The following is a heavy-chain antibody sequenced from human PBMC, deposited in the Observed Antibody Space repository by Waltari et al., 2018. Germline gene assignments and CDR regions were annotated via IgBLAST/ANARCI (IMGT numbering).Heavy chain of an antibody. CDR1: GYSFPSYW. Sequence: EVQLVQSGAEVKKPGESLKISCKGSGYSFPSYWIGWVRQMPGEGLEWMGIIYPSDSDARYSPSFQGQVTISADKSISTAYLQWSSLKASDTAIYYCARRLGNSWYEDAFDIWGQGTMVTVSS. CDR2: IYPSDSDA. V-gene: IGHV5-51*01. J-gene: IGHJ3*02. CDR3: ARRLGNSWYEDAFDI. D-gene: IGHD6-13*01.